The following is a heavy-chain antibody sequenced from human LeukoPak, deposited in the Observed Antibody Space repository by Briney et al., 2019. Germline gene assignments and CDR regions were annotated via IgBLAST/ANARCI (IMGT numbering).Heavy chain of an antibody. CDR2: INAGKGNT. D-gene: IGHD3-22*01. V-gene: IGHV1-3*01. CDR3: ARVPDAIDSSGYPRSDWTDY. Sequence: GASVKVSCKASEYTFSSYSIHWVRQAPGQRLEWMGWINAGKGNTKYSQKLQGRVTITGDTSTSTAYMELRSLRSDDTAVYYCARVPDAIDSSGYPRSDWTDYWGQGTLVTVSS. J-gene: IGHJ4*02. CDR1: EYTFSSYS.